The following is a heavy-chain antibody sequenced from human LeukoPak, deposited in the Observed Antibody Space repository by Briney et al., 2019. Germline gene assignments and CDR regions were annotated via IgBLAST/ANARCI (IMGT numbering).Heavy chain of an antibody. CDR2: INHSGST. D-gene: IGHD3-10*01. J-gene: IGHJ4*02. Sequence: SQTLSLTCAVYGGSFSGYYWSWIRQPPGKGLEWIGEINHSGSTNYDPSLKSRVTISVDTSQNQFSLKLSSVTAADTAVYYCARGRVARGYYFDYWGQGTLVTVSS. CDR1: GGSFSGYY. V-gene: IGHV4-34*01. CDR3: ARGRVARGYYFDY.